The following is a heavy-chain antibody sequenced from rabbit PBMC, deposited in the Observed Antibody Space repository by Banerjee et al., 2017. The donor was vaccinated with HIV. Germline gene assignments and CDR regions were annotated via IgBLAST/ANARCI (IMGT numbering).Heavy chain of an antibody. V-gene: IGHV1S45*01. D-gene: IGHD7-1*01. Sequence: QEQLKETGGGLFQPGGSLTLTCKASGFTLSNYWICWVRQAPGKGLEWIACIYTGDGNTHYASWAKGRFTISKTSSTVDLKMTSLTVADTATYFCARGGGGYAGYGHGDDAFDPWGPGTLVTVS. CDR2: IYTGDGNT. J-gene: IGHJ2*01. CDR1: GFTLSNYW. CDR3: ARGGGGYAGYGHGDDAFDP.